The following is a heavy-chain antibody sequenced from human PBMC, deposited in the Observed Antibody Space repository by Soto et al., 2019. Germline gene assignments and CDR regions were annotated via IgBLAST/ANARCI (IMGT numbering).Heavy chain of an antibody. CDR1: GFTFSGSA. CDR2: IRSKANNYAT. Sequence: EVQLLESAGGLVQPGESLKLSCAVSGFTFSGSAMHWVCQASGKGLEWVGRIRSKANNYATAYAASVKGRFTISRDDSKNTAYLQMNSLKSEDTAVYYCTRGYGDYVRDYWGQGTLVTVSS. J-gene: IGHJ4*02. CDR3: TRGYGDYVRDY. V-gene: IGHV3-73*01. D-gene: IGHD4-17*01.